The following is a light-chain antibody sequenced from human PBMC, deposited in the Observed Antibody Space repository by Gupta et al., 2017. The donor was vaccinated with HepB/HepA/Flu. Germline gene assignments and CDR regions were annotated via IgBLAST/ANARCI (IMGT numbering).Light chain of an antibody. Sequence: QSALTQPASVSGSPGQSITIPCTGTSSDVGSYNLLSWYQQHPGKAPKLMIYEVIKRPSGVSSRFSGSKSGNTASLTISGLQAEDEADYYCCSDAGGSTYVFGTGTKVTVL. CDR3: CSDAGGSTYV. CDR1: SSDVGSYNL. CDR2: EVI. J-gene: IGLJ1*01. V-gene: IGLV2-23*02.